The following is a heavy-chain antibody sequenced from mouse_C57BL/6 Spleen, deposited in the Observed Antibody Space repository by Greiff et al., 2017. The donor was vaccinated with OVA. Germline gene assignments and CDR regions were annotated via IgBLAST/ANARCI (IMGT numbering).Heavy chain of an antibody. V-gene: IGHV1-9*01. CDR2: ILPGSCST. CDR3: AKYRSDYFDY. D-gene: IGHD2-14*01. Sequence: QVQLQQSGAELMKPGASVKLSCKATGYTFTGYWIAWVQQRPGHGLEWIGEILPGSCSTNYNEKFKGKSTFTADTSSNTAYMQLSSLTTEDSAIYYCAKYRSDYFDYWGKGTTLTVSS. CDR1: GYTFTGYW. J-gene: IGHJ2*01.